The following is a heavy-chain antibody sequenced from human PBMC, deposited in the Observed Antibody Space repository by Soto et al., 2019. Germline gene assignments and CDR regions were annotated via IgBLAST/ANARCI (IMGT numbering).Heavy chain of an antibody. V-gene: IGHV4-59*01. CDR2: IYYSGST. CDR3: ARSDGRY. J-gene: IGHJ4*02. CDR1: GGSISSYY. Sequence: SEILSLTCTVSGGSISSYYWSWIRQPPGKGLEWIGYIYYSGSTNYNPSLKSRVTISVDTSKNQFSLKLSSVTAAYTAVYYCARSDGRYWGQGTLVTVSS.